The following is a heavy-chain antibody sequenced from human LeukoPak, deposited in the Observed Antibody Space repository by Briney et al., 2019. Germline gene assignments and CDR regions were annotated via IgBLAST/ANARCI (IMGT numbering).Heavy chain of an antibody. CDR3: ARGIFGVVPLGY. V-gene: IGHV4-59*08. J-gene: IGHJ4*02. Sequence: SETLSLTCTVSGGSISSYYWSWIRQPPGKGLEWIGYVYHSGSTNYNPSLKGRVTISLDTSKSQFSLKLTSVAAADTAVYYCARGIFGVVPLGYWGQGTLVT. CDR1: GGSISSYY. D-gene: IGHD3-3*01. CDR2: VYHSGST.